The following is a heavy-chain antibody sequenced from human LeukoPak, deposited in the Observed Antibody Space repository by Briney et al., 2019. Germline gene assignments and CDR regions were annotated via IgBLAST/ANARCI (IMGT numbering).Heavy chain of an antibody. D-gene: IGHD3-3*01. CDR3: ARDDPFWSGYYTGRPFDY. CDR1: GFTFSGYT. CDR2: ISNSSTYI. J-gene: IGHJ4*02. V-gene: IGHV3-21*01. Sequence: PGGSLRLSCAASGFTFSGYTMTWVRQAPGRGLEWVSSISNSSTYIYYADSVKGRFTISRDNVQNSLSLQMNSLRAEDTAVYYCARDDPFWSGYYTGRPFDYWGQGTLVTVSS.